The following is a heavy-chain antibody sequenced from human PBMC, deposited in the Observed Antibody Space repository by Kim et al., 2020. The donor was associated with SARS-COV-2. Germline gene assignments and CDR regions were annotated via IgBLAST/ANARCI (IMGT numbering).Heavy chain of an antibody. CDR3: ARRGHYGSGSYSPIYYYYG. D-gene: IGHD3-10*01. Sequence: SETLSLTCAVYGGSFSGYYWSWIRQPPGKGLEWIGEINHSGSTNYNPSLKSRVTISVDTSKNQFSLKLSSVTAADTAVYYCARRGHYGSGSYSPIYYYYG. CDR1: GGSFSGYY. J-gene: IGHJ6*01. CDR2: INHSGST. V-gene: IGHV4-34*01.